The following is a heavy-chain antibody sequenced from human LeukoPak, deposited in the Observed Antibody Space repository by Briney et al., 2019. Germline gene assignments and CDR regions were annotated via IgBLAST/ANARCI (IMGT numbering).Heavy chain of an antibody. D-gene: IGHD6-13*01. V-gene: IGHV1-69*06. CDR2: IIPIFGTA. CDR3: ASGRIAAAGSRGFKYNWFDP. Sequence: GASVKVSCKASGGTFSSYAISWVRQAPGQGLEWMGGIIPIFGTANYAQKFRGRVTITADKSTRTAYMELSSLRSEDTAVYYCASGRIAAAGSRGFKYNWFDPWGQGTLVTVSS. CDR1: GGTFSSYA. J-gene: IGHJ5*02.